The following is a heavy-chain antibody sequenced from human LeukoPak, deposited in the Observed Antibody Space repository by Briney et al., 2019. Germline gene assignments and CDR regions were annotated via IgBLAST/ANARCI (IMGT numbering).Heavy chain of an antibody. V-gene: IGHV4-59*01. CDR2: IYYSGST. D-gene: IGHD5-18*01. CDR3: ARLRRDGYSYGIHLYYFDY. Sequence: SETLSLTCTVSGGSISSYYWSWIRQPPGKGLEWIGYIYYSGSTNYNPSLKSRVTISVDTSKNQFSLKLSSVTAADTAVYYCARLRRDGYSYGIHLYYFDYGAKETLVTVSS. CDR1: GGSISSYY. J-gene: IGHJ4*02.